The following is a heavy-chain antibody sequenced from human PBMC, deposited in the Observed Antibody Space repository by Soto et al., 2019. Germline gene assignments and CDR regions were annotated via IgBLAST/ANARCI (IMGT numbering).Heavy chain of an antibody. CDR3: ARNLNSGSGSYYLPAFDI. V-gene: IGHV4-61*08. J-gene: IGHJ3*02. D-gene: IGHD3-10*01. CDR1: GGSISSGGYS. Sequence: SETLSLTCAVSGGSISSGGYSWSWIRQPPGKGLEWIGNIYYSGSTNYNPSLKSRVTISVDTSKNQFSLKLSSVTAADTAMYYCARNLNSGSGSYYLPAFDIWGQGTMVTVS. CDR2: IYYSGST.